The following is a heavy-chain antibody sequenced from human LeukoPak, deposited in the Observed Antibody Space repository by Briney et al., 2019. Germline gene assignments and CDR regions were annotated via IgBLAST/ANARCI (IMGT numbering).Heavy chain of an antibody. Sequence: PSETLSLTCAVSGYSISSGSYYWSWIRQPAGKGLEWIGRIYTSGSTNYNPSLKSRVTISVDTSKNQFSLKLSSVTAADTAVYYCARGTGYSSSWPIDYWGQGTLVTVSS. D-gene: IGHD6-13*01. J-gene: IGHJ4*02. CDR3: ARGTGYSSSWPIDY. CDR2: IYTSGST. V-gene: IGHV4-61*02. CDR1: GYSISSGSYY.